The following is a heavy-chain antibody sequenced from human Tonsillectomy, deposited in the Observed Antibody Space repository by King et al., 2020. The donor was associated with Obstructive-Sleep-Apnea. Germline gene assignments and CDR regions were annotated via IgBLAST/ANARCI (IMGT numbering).Heavy chain of an antibody. CDR1: GFTFSSYS. D-gene: IGHD3-10*01. CDR3: ASLGALHGSGSYYDAFDN. V-gene: IGHV3-21*01. J-gene: IGHJ3*02. CDR2: ISSSSSFI. Sequence: VQLVESGGGLVKPGGSLRLSCAASGFTFSSYSMNWVRQAPGKGLEWVSSISSSSSFIYYADSVKGRFTISRDNAKNSLYLHMNSLRAEDTAIYYCASLGALHGSGSYYDAFDNW.